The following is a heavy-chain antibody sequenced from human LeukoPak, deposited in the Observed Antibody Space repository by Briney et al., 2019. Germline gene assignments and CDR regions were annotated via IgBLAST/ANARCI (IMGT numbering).Heavy chain of an antibody. V-gene: IGHV1-69*05. CDR3: ARVGTADMDV. J-gene: IGHJ6*03. CDR1: GGTFSSYA. CDR2: IIPIFGTA. Sequence: SVKVSCKASGGTFSSYATSWVRQAPGQGLEWMGRIIPIFGTANYAQKFQGRVTITTDESTSTAYMELSSLRSEDTAVYYCARVGTADMDVWGKGTTVTVSS.